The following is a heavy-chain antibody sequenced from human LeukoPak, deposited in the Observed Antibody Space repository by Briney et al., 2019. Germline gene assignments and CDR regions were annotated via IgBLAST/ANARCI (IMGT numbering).Heavy chain of an antibody. D-gene: IGHD3-22*01. CDR1: GFTFSSYE. CDR3: ARDTIDYYDSSGYYYPDY. V-gene: IGHV3-48*03. J-gene: IGHJ4*02. Sequence: GGSLRLSCAASGFTFSSYEMNWVRQAPGKGLEWVSYIASSGSSMYYADSVKGRFTISRDNAKNSLYLQMNSLRAEDTAVYYCARDTIDYYDSSGYYYPDYWGQGTLVTVSS. CDR2: IASSGSSM.